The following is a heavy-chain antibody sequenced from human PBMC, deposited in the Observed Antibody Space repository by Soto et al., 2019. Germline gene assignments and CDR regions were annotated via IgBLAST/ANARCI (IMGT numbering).Heavy chain of an antibody. Sequence: ASVKVSCKASGYTFTGYYMHWVRQAPGQGLEWMGWINPNSGGTNYAQKFQGWVTMTRDTSISTAYMELSRLRSDDTAVYYCARGSSSSSEWFDPWGQGTLVTVSS. CDR1: GYTFTGYY. J-gene: IGHJ5*02. CDR3: ARGSSSSSEWFDP. CDR2: INPNSGGT. D-gene: IGHD6-6*01. V-gene: IGHV1-2*04.